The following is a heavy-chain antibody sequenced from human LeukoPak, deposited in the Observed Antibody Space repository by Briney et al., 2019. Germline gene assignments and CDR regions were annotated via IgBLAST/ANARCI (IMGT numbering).Heavy chain of an antibody. CDR1: GFTFSSYW. CDR2: INSDGSST. V-gene: IGHV3-74*01. Sequence: PGGSLRLSCAASGFTFSSYWMHWVRQAPGKGRVWVSRINSDGSSTSYTDSVKGRFTISRDNAKNTLYLQMNSLRAEDTAVYYCACSRTFDYWGQGTLVAVSS. D-gene: IGHD3-10*02. CDR3: ACSRTFDY. J-gene: IGHJ4*02.